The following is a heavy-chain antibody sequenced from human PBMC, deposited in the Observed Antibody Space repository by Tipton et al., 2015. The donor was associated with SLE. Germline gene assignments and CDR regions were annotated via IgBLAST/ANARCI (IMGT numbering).Heavy chain of an antibody. J-gene: IGHJ3*02. CDR3: ARGNYDFRGRTFDI. CDR2: IYSSGGT. V-gene: IGHV4-4*08. Sequence: TLSLTCIVSGGSIPNYYWSWIRQPPGKGLEWIGYIYSSGGTDYNPSLKSRLTISVETSKNQFSLKLTSVTAADTAVYYCARGNYDFRGRTFDIWGQGTMVTVSS. CDR1: GGSIPNYY. D-gene: IGHD3-3*01.